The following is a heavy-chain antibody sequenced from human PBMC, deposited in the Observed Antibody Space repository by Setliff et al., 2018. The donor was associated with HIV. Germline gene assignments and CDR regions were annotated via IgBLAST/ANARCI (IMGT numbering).Heavy chain of an antibody. D-gene: IGHD1-26*01. CDR3: ARNIEWEPYAFDI. J-gene: IGHJ3*02. Sequence: SETLSLTCAAYGWSYSGYYWSWISQPPGKGLEWIGEINHGGRANYNPSLKGRVAISEDTSKNQFSLKLTSVTAADTAVYYCARNIEWEPYAFDIWGQGTMVTVS. V-gene: IGHV4-34*01. CDR2: INHGGRA. CDR1: GWSYSGYY.